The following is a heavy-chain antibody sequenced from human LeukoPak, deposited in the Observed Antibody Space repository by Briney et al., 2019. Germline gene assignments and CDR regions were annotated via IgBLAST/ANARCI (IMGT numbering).Heavy chain of an antibody. CDR3: ATGPDYYDSSSYYSHY. V-gene: IGHV4-4*02. CDR1: GDSINSLDL. Sequence: PSETLSLTCTVSGDSINSLDLWSWVRQPPGKGLEWIGEITQSGTTKYNPSLKSRVTMSVDTSKNQFSLRLCSVTPADTAVYYCATGPDYYDSSSYYSHYWGRGTLVTVSS. D-gene: IGHD3-22*01. J-gene: IGHJ4*02. CDR2: ITQSGTT.